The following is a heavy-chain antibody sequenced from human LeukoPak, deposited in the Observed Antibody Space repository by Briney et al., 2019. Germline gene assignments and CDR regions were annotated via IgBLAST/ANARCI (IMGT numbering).Heavy chain of an antibody. CDR1: GGSISSTNW. CDR2: IYHSGSA. J-gene: IGHJ4*02. D-gene: IGHD3-10*01. V-gene: IGHV4-4*02. CDR3: ARDRGSARPIDY. Sequence: SETLSLTCAVSGGSISSTNWWSWVRQPPGKGLEWIGEIYHSGSANYNPSLKSRVTISVDKSKNQFSLKLSSVTAADTAVYYCARDRGSARPIDYWGQGTLVTVSS.